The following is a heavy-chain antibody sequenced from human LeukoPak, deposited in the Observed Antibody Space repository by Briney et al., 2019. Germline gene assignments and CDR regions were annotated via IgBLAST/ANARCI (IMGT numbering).Heavy chain of an antibody. CDR1: GGSISSSSYY. Sequence: PSETLSLTCTVSGGSISSSSYYWGWIRQPPGKGLEWIGSIYYSGSTYYSPSLKSRVTISVDTSKNQFSLKLSSVTAADTAVYYCARHPYDFWSGYYRINWFDPWGQGTLVTVSS. V-gene: IGHV4-39*01. CDR2: IYYSGST. CDR3: ARHPYDFWSGYYRINWFDP. J-gene: IGHJ5*02. D-gene: IGHD3-3*01.